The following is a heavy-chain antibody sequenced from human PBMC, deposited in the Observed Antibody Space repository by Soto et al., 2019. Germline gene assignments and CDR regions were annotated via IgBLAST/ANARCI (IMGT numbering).Heavy chain of an antibody. Sequence: SETLSLTCTVSGGSISSGDYYWSWIRQPPXKGLEWIGYIYYSGSTYYNPSLKSRVTISVDTSKNQFSLKLSSVTAADTAVYYCARDYKQPATPSYYYYGMDVWGQGATVTVSS. CDR2: IYYSGST. D-gene: IGHD6-13*01. V-gene: IGHV4-30-4*01. CDR3: ARDYKQPATPSYYYYGMDV. J-gene: IGHJ6*02. CDR1: GGSISSGDYY.